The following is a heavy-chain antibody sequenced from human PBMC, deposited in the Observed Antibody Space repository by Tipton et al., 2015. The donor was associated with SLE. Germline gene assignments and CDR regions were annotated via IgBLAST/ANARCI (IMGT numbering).Heavy chain of an antibody. D-gene: IGHD4-17*01. CDR1: GGSISGSSYY. Sequence: TLSLTCTVSGGSISGSSYYLGWLRQSPGRGLEWIGYIHYTGVTDYNPSLRSRVTISADTSKNQFSLKLRSVTAADTAVYYCATSRLRDYTDAPPGNYWGQGTLVTVSS. V-gene: IGHV4-61*05. J-gene: IGHJ4*02. CDR3: ATSRLRDYTDAPPGNY. CDR2: IHYTGVT.